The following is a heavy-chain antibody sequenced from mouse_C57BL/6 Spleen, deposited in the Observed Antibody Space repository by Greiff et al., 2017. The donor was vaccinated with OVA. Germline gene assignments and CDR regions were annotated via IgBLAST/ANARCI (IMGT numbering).Heavy chain of an antibody. CDR2: INPYNGGT. Sequence: VHVKQSGPVLVKPGASVKMSCKASGYTFTDYYMNWVKQSHGKSLEWIGVINPYNGGTSYNQKFKGKATLTVDKSSSTAYMELNSLTSEDSAVYYCASLITTVVVDYWGQGTTLTVSS. CDR3: ASLITTVVVDY. V-gene: IGHV1-19*01. J-gene: IGHJ2*01. D-gene: IGHD1-1*01. CDR1: GYTFTDYY.